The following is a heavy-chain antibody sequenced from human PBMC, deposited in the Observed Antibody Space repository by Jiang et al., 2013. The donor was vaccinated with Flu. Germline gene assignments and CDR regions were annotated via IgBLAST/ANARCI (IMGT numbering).Heavy chain of an antibody. D-gene: IGHD5-18*01. CDR1: GFTFSSYA. J-gene: IGHJ3*02. V-gene: IGHV3-23*04. CDR2: ISGSGGST. Sequence: VQLVESGGGLVQPGGSLRLSCAASGFTFSSYAMSWVRQAPGKGLEWVSAISGSGGSTYYADSVKGRFTISRDNSKNTLYLQMNSLRAEDTAVYYCAKGRRGYSYGIDAFDIWGQGTMVTVSS. CDR3: AKGRRGYSYGIDAFDI.